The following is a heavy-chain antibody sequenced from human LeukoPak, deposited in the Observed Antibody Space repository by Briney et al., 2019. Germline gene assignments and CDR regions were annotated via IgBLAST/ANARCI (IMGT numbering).Heavy chain of an antibody. J-gene: IGHJ4*02. CDR2: ISDGGGSR. D-gene: IGHD5-12*01. Sequence: GGSLRLSCAVSGITLSNYGMSWVRQAPGKGLEWVAGISDGGGSRNYADSVKGRFTISRDNPKNTLYLQMNSLKTEDTALYYCTTESLVATFWGQGTLVTVSS. CDR1: GITLSNYG. CDR3: TTESLVATF. V-gene: IGHV3-23*01.